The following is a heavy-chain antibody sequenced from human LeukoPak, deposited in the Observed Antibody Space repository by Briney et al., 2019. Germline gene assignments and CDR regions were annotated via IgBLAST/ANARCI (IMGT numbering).Heavy chain of an antibody. J-gene: IGHJ3*02. Sequence: SETLSLTCAVYGGSFSGYYWSWIRQPAGEGLEWIGRIYTTGSTTYNPSLKSRVTMSVDTSKNLFSLKLRSVTAADTAVYYCARGLVVVAAAHAFDIWGQGTMVTVSS. CDR3: ARGLVVVAAAHAFDI. D-gene: IGHD2-15*01. CDR1: GGSFSGYY. V-gene: IGHV4-59*10. CDR2: IYTTGST.